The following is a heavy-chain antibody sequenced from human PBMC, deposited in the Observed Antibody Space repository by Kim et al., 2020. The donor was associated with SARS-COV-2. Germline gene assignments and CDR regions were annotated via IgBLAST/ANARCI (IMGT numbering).Heavy chain of an antibody. CDR3: ARDSPTWGGYQLPPGAFDY. Sequence: SRVPISVDTSKNQFSLKLSSVTAADTAVYYCARDSPTWGGYQLPPGAFDYWGQGTLVTVSS. V-gene: IGHV4-59*01. J-gene: IGHJ4*02. D-gene: IGHD2-2*01.